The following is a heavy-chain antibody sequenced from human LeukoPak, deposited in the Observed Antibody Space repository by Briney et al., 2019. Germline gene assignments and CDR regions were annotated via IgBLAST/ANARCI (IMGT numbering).Heavy chain of an antibody. Sequence: GESLKISCKGSGYSFTSYWIGWVRQMPGKGLEWMGIIYPGDSDTRYSPSFQGQVTISVDRSISTAYLQWSSLKASDTAMYYCAYSGTYYNPPFQYWGQGTLVTVFS. V-gene: IGHV5-51*01. CDR1: GYSFTSYW. CDR3: AYSGTYYNPPFQY. CDR2: IYPGDSDT. D-gene: IGHD3-10*01. J-gene: IGHJ4*02.